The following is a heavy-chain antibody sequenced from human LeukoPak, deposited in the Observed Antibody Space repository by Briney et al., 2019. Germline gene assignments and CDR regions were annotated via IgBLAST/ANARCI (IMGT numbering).Heavy chain of an antibody. CDR2: INPNSGGT. D-gene: IGHD3-10*01. Sequence: APVKVSCKASGYTFTGCYMHWVRQAPGQGLEWMGWINPNSGGTNYAQKFQGRVTMTRDTSISTAYMELSRLRSDDTAVYYCARDLSYYGSGSRRGDYWGQGTLVTVSS. CDR3: ARDLSYYGSGSRRGDY. J-gene: IGHJ4*02. CDR1: GYTFTGCY. V-gene: IGHV1-2*02.